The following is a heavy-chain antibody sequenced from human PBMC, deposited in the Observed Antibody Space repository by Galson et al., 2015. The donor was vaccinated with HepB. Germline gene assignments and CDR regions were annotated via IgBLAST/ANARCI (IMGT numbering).Heavy chain of an antibody. Sequence: SLRLSCAASGFTFSSYAMSWVRQAPGKGLEWVSVISGGGGTFYADSVKGRFTISRDNSKNTLYLQMNSLRAEDAAVYYCARGGWTSGRQFDSWGQGTLVTVSS. J-gene: IGHJ4*02. D-gene: IGHD6-19*01. CDR1: GFTFSSYA. CDR2: ISGGGGT. V-gene: IGHV3-23*01. CDR3: ARGGWTSGRQFDS.